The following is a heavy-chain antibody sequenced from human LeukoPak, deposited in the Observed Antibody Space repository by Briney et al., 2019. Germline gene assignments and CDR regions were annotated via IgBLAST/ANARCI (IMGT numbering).Heavy chain of an antibody. Sequence: SETLSLTCTVSGDSISSNYYYWGWIRQPPGKGLEWIGSIDHIGTTYYNPSLKSRVLVSVDTSKNQFSLKVTSLTAADTAVYYCARDYQGGYGDKTVDYWGQGTLVTVSS. CDR1: GDSISSNYYY. J-gene: IGHJ4*02. CDR3: ARDYQGGYGDKTVDY. V-gene: IGHV4-39*07. D-gene: IGHD5-18*01. CDR2: IDHIGTT.